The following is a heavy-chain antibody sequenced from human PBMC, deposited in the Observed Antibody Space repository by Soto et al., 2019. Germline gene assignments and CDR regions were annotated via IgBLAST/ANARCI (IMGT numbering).Heavy chain of an antibody. CDR3: ARPIRSSSSGYYYYGMDV. J-gene: IGHJ6*02. CDR1: GYTFTSYG. Sequence: QVQLVQSGAEVKKPGASVKVSCKASGYTFTSYGISWVRQAPGQGLEWMGWISAYNGNTNYAQKLQGKVTMTTDTSTTTAYMELRSLRSDDTAVYYCARPIRSSSSGYYYYGMDVWGQGTTVTVSS. CDR2: ISAYNGNT. V-gene: IGHV1-18*04. D-gene: IGHD6-6*01.